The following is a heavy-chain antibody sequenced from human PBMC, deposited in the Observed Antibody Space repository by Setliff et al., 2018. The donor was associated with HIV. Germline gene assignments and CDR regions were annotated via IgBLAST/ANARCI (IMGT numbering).Heavy chain of an antibody. J-gene: IGHJ4*02. CDR2: IHHTGYI. V-gene: IGHV4-34*01. CDR1: GGPSTDHY. Sequence: PSETLSLTCAVYGGPSTDHYWNWIRQSPGMGLEWIAEIHHTGYINYNLSLRSRVSVSRDMSSNQFSLRLSSVTAADAAVYYCAAFFVTPMTTQDFWGQGTLVTVSS. D-gene: IGHD4-4*01. CDR3: AAFFVTPMTTQDF.